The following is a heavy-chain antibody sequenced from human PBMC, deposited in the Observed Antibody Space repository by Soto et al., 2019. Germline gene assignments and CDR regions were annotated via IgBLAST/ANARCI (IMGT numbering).Heavy chain of an antibody. CDR3: VRCYDSNLPYYFDY. CDR2: INHSGST. D-gene: IGHD3-22*01. J-gene: IGHJ4*02. CDR1: GGSFSGYY. V-gene: IGHV4-34*01. Sequence: PSGTLSLTCAVYGGSFSGYYWSWIRQPPGKGLEWIGEINHSGSTNYNPSRKSGVTISVDTSKNQFSLKLSSVTAADTAVYYCVRCYDSNLPYYFDYWGQGTLVTVSS.